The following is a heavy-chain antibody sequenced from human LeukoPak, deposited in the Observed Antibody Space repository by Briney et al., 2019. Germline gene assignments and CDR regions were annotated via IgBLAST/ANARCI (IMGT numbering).Heavy chain of an antibody. Sequence: GGSLRLSCAASGFTFSSYSMNWVRQAPGKGLQWVSYISSSSNTIYYADSVKGRFTISRDNAKNSLYLQMNSLRAEDTAVYYCARGRNAFGLWGQGTMVTVSS. CDR3: ARGRNAFGL. CDR2: ISSSSNTI. J-gene: IGHJ3*01. D-gene: IGHD1-14*01. CDR1: GFTFSSYS. V-gene: IGHV3-48*04.